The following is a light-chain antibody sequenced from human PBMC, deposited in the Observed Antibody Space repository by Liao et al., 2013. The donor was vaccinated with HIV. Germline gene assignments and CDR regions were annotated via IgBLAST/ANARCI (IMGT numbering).Light chain of an antibody. J-gene: IGLJ2*01. V-gene: IGLV3-25*03. CDR3: QAWDSSTYVV. Sequence: SYELIQPPSVSVSPGQTARITCSGDAFPKQFAYWYQQKSGRAPVLVIYKDSARPSGIPERFTGSSSGATVTLTISGVQAEDEADYYCQAWDSSTYVVFGGGTKLTVL. CDR1: AFPKQF. CDR2: KDS.